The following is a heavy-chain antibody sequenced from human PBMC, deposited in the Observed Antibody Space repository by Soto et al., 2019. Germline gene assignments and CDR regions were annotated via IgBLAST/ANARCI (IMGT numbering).Heavy chain of an antibody. V-gene: IGHV3-9*01. CDR1: GFTFDDYA. CDR2: ISWNSGSI. Sequence: EVQLVESGGGLVQPGRSLRISCAASGFTFDDYAMHWVRQAPGKGLEWVSGISWNSGSIGYADSVKGRFTISRDNAKNSLYLQMNSLRAEDTALYYCAKAARDYYDSSGATYYFDYWGQGTLVTVSS. J-gene: IGHJ4*02. CDR3: AKAARDYYDSSGATYYFDY. D-gene: IGHD3-22*01.